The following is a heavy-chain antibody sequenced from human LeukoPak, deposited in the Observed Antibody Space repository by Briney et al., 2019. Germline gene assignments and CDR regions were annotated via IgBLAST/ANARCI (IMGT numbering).Heavy chain of an antibody. V-gene: IGHV1-18*01. CDR2: ITAYNDNT. Sequence: ASVKVSCKASGYTFTSYGISWVRQAPGQGLEWMGWITAYNDNTYYAQKLQGRVTMTTDTSTSTAYMELRSLRSEDTAVYYCATSYGSGHNYYYMDVWGKGTTVTISS. CDR3: ATSYGSGHNYYYMDV. CDR1: GYTFTSYG. D-gene: IGHD3-10*01. J-gene: IGHJ6*03.